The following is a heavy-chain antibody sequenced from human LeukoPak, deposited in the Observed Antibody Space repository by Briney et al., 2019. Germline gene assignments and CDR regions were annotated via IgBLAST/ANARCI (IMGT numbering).Heavy chain of an antibody. CDR2: ISYSGST. CDR3: ARHRDCYDSKIDY. D-gene: IGHD5-24*01. CDR1: GGSIGSTSYY. V-gene: IGHV4-39*01. J-gene: IGHJ4*02. Sequence: PSETLSLTCTVSGGSIGSTSYYWGWIRQPPGKGLEWIGSISYSGSTYYNPSLKSRVTIFVDTSKNQFSLKLSSVTAADTAVYFCARHRDCYDSKIDYWGQGTLVTVSS.